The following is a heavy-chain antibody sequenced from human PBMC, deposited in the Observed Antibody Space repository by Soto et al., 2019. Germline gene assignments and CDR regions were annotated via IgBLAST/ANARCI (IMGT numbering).Heavy chain of an antibody. J-gene: IGHJ6*03. V-gene: IGHV4-39*01. CDR3: ARLPYYYGSGSYTYMDV. CDR2: IYYSGST. CDR1: GGSISSSSYY. D-gene: IGHD3-10*01. Sequence: SETLSLTCTVSGGSISSSSYYWGWIRQPPGKGLEWIGSIYYSGSTYYNPSLKSRVTISVDTSKNQFSLKLSSVTAADTAVYYCARLPYYYGSGSYTYMDVWGKGTTVTVSS.